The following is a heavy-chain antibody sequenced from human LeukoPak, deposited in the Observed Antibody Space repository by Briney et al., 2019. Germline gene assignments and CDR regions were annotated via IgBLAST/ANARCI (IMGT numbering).Heavy chain of an antibody. CDR1: GGSISSYY. CDR2: IYYSGST. D-gene: IGHD3-10*01. Sequence: SETLSLTCTVSGGSISSYYWSWIRQPPGKGLEWIGYIYYSGSTNYNPSLKSRATISVDTPKNQFSLKLSSVTAADTAVYYCARRYYGSGSNWFDPWGQGTLVTVSS. J-gene: IGHJ5*02. CDR3: ARRYYGSGSNWFDP. V-gene: IGHV4-59*08.